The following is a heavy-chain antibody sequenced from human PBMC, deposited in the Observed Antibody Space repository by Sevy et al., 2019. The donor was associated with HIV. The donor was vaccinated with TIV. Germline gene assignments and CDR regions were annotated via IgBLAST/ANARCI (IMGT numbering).Heavy chain of an antibody. CDR3: VKEGGVTGTGGDC. CDR1: GFTFSNFG. Sequence: GESLKISCAASGFTFSNFGMHWVHQAPGKGLEWVSFIQYDGSHKYYTDSVKGRLTISRDNSKNTLYLQMNSLRAEDTAVYYCVKEGGVTGTGGDCWGQGTLVTVSS. CDR2: IQYDGSHK. V-gene: IGHV3-30*02. D-gene: IGHD1-1*01. J-gene: IGHJ4*02.